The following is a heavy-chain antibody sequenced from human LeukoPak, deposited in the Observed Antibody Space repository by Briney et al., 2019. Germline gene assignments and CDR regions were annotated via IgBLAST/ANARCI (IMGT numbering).Heavy chain of an antibody. D-gene: IGHD4-23*01. CDR1: GFTFTNPA. Sequence: GGSLRLSCAASGFTFTNPAMGWVRQAPGKGLEGVSVVSGSGDFIYYGDSVKGRFTISRDNSKNTLYLQMSSLRAEDTALYYCAKTRGGNPRYYFDYWGHGTLVTVSS. CDR2: VSGSGDFI. V-gene: IGHV3-23*01. CDR3: AKTRGGNPRYYFDY. J-gene: IGHJ4*01.